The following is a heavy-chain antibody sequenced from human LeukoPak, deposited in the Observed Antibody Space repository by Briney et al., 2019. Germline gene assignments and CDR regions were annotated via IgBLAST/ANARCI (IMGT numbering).Heavy chain of an antibody. CDR3: ARDAPGYYDSSGYFVSYFDY. V-gene: IGHV3-21*01. Sequence: PGGSLRLSCAASGFTFSSYAMGWVRQAPGKGLEWVSSISSSSSYIYYADSVKGRFTISRDNAKNSLYLQMNSLRAEDTAVYYCARDAPGYYDSSGYFVSYFDYWGQGTLVTVSS. J-gene: IGHJ4*02. CDR1: GFTFSSYA. CDR2: ISSSSSYI. D-gene: IGHD3-22*01.